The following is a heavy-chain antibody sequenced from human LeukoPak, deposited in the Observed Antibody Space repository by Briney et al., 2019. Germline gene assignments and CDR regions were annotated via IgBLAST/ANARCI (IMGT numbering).Heavy chain of an antibody. CDR2: ISRSGTTI. CDR1: GFTFSSYE. J-gene: IGHJ4*02. D-gene: IGHD4-17*01. V-gene: IGHV3-48*03. CDR3: AREMHGDDDY. Sequence: QPGGSLRLSCAVSGFTFSSYEMNWVRQAPGKGLEWVSYISRSGTTIYYADSVKGRFTISRDNAKNSLYLQMNSLRAEDTAVYYCAREMHGDDDYWGQGTLVTVCS.